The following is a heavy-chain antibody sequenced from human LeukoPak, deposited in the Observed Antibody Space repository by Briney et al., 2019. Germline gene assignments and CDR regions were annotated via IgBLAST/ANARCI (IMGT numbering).Heavy chain of an antibody. D-gene: IGHD2-2*02. CDR3: ARDRGQPLLYTDY. CDR2: IYTSGST. J-gene: IGHJ4*02. V-gene: IGHV4-4*07. Sequence: SETLSLTCTVSDGSISGYYWSWIRQPAGKGLEWIGRIYTSGSTNYNPSLKSRVTISVDTSKNQFSLKLSSVTAADTAVYYCARDRGQPLLYTDYWGQGTLVTVSS. CDR1: DGSISGYY.